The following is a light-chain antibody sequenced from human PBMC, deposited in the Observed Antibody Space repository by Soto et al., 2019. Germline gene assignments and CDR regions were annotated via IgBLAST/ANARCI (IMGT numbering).Light chain of an antibody. CDR3: SSYTSSSLYV. J-gene: IGLJ1*01. CDR2: EVS. CDR1: SSDVGGYNY. Sequence: QSALTQPASVSGSPGQSITISCTGTSSDVGGYNYVSWYQQHPGKAPKLMIYEVSNRPSGVSNRFSGSKSGNTASLTIPGLQAEDEADYYCSSYTSSSLYVFGTGTKVNVL. V-gene: IGLV2-14*01.